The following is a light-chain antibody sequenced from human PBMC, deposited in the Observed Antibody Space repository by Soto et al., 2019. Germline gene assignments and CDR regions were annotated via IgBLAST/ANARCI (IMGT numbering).Light chain of an antibody. CDR1: SSNIGGNP. V-gene: IGLV1-51*01. CDR2: DDN. CDR3: GSWDSSLSAYV. Sequence: QSVLTQPPSVSAAPGQKVTISCSGSSSNIGGNPVSWYQQLPGTAPKLLIHDDNKRPSGIPDRFSGSKSGTSATLGITGFQTGDEADYYCGSWDSSLSAYVLGTGTKVTVL. J-gene: IGLJ1*01.